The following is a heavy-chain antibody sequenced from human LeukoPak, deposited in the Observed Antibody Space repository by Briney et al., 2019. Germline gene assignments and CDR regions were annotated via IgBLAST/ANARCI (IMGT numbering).Heavy chain of an antibody. V-gene: IGHV3-21*01. CDR2: ISSSSSYI. D-gene: IGHD4-11*01. CDR3: ARNDYSNNEYFQH. J-gene: IGHJ1*01. Sequence: GGSLRLSCAASGFTFSSYSMNWVRQAPGKGLEWVSSISSSSSYIYYADSVKGRFTISRDNAKNSLYLQVNSLRAEDTAVYYCARNDYSNNEYFQHWGQGTLVTVSS. CDR1: GFTFSSYS.